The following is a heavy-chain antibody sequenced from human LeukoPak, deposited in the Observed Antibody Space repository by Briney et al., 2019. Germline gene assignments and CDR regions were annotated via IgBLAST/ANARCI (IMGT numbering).Heavy chain of an antibody. CDR1: GYSFVLYG. Sequence: ASVNVSCKASGYSFVLYGISWVRQAPGQGPEWMGWISTYNGNTKYAQKFQGRVTMTTDTSTSTAYMELRSLRSDDTAVYYCARDEDYGISVNVDYWGQGTLVTVSS. CDR3: ARDEDYGISVNVDY. J-gene: IGHJ4*02. D-gene: IGHD4-17*01. CDR2: ISTYNGNT. V-gene: IGHV1-18*01.